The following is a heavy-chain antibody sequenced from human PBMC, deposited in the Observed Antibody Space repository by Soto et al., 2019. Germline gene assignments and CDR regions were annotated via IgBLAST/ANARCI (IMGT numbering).Heavy chain of an antibody. CDR1: GYTFTDYY. V-gene: IGHV1-2*02. CDR3: ARAFGDYSNWFDP. D-gene: IGHD4-4*01. J-gene: IGHJ5*02. CDR2: INPNSGGT. Sequence: ASVKVSCKASGYTFTDYYMHWVRQAPGQGLEWMGWINPNSGGTNYAQKFQGRVTMTRDTSISTAYMELSRLRSDDTAVYYCARAFGDYSNWFDPWGQGTLVTVSS.